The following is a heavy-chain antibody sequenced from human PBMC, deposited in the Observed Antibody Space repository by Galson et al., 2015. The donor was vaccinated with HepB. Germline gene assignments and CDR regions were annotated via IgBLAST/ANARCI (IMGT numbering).Heavy chain of an antibody. Sequence: LRLSCAASRFTFSGYAMRWVRQAPGKGLEWVSSISGSGTMTYYADSVKGRFTISRDNSKNTLYLQMNSLRVEDTAVYYCARQRWELWDAAEYFQHWGQGTLVTVSS. CDR2: ISGSGTMT. J-gene: IGHJ1*01. CDR3: ARQRWELWDAAEYFQH. CDR1: RFTFSGYA. V-gene: IGHV3-23*01. D-gene: IGHD3-16*01.